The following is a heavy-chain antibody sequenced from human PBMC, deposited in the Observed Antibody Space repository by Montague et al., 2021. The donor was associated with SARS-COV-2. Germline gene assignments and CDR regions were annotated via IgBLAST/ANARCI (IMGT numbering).Heavy chain of an antibody. J-gene: IGHJ4*02. V-gene: IGHV4-59*01. CDR1: GDSPPYFY. CDR2: IFYSGSI. CDR3: ARGATRSFDH. Sequence: SETLSLTCSVSGDSPPYFYWSWLRQTPGKGLEWIGYIFYSGSIKYNPSLQSRVTFSVDTSRNQFSLNLDSVTAADTGVYYCARGATRSFDHWGQGVLVTVSS. D-gene: IGHD1-1*01.